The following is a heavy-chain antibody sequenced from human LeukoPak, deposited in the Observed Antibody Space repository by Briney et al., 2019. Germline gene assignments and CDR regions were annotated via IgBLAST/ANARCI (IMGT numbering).Heavy chain of an antibody. CDR1: GFTVSSNY. CDR2: ISGSGGGT. V-gene: IGHV3-23*01. CDR3: AKDGKTRNWNYFQAKPVY. J-gene: IGHJ4*02. D-gene: IGHD1-7*01. Sequence: PGGSLRLSCAASGFTVSSNYMSWVRQAPGKGLEWVSGISGSGGGTYYADSVKGRFSISRDISKNTLYLQMNSLRAEDTAIYYCAKDGKTRNWNYFQAKPVYWGQGTLVTVSS.